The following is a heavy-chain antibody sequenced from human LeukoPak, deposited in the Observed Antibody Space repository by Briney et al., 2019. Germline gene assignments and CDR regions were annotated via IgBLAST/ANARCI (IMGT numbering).Heavy chain of an antibody. Sequence: ASVKVSCKASGYTFTSYGISWVRQAPGQGLEWMGWVSAYNGNTNYAQNLQGRVTMTTDTSTSTAYMELRSLRSDDTAVYYCARDAYYDFWSALKVVWYFDLWGRGTLVTVSS. V-gene: IGHV1-18*01. CDR3: ARDAYYDFWSALKVVWYFDL. D-gene: IGHD3-3*01. CDR1: GYTFTSYG. CDR2: VSAYNGNT. J-gene: IGHJ2*01.